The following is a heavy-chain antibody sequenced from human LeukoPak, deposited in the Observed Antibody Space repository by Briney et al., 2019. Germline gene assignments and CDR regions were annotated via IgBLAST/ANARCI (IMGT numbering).Heavy chain of an antibody. V-gene: IGHV1-2*02. J-gene: IGHJ5*02. CDR1: GYTFTGYY. CDR2: INPNSGGT. D-gene: IGHD2-2*02. Sequence: GASVKVSCKASGYTFTGYYMHWVRQAPGQGLEWMGWINPNSGGTNYAQKFQGRVTMTRDTSISTAYMELSRLRSDDTAVYYCARDGGDCSSTSCYTALGPWGQGTLVTVSS. CDR3: ARDGGDCSSTSCYTALGP.